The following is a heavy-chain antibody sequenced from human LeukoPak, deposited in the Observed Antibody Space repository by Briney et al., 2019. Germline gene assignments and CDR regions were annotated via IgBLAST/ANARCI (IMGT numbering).Heavy chain of an antibody. CDR2: IYYSGST. J-gene: IGHJ6*02. CDR3: ARVGGTNYYYYGMDV. V-gene: IGHV4-61*01. Sequence: SETLSLTCTVSGGSIISDYSYWSWIRQPPGKGLEWIGYIYYSGSTNYNPSLKSRVTISVDTSKNQFSLKLSSVTAADTAVYYCARVGGTNYYYYGMDVWGQGTTVTVSS. CDR1: GGSIISDYSY. D-gene: IGHD4-23*01.